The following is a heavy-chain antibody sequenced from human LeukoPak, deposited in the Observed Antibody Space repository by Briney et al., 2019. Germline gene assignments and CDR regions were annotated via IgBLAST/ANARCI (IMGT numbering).Heavy chain of an antibody. V-gene: IGHV5-51*01. CDR2: IYPGDSDT. D-gene: IGHD6-19*01. CDR3: ARQAVAGTAGGWFDP. Sequence: GESLKISCKGSGYSFTSYWIGWVRQMPGKGLEWMGIIYPGDSDTRYSPSFQGQVTISADKSISTAYLQWSSLKASDTAMYYCARQAVAGTAGGWFDPWGQGTLVTVSS. CDR1: GYSFTSYW. J-gene: IGHJ5*02.